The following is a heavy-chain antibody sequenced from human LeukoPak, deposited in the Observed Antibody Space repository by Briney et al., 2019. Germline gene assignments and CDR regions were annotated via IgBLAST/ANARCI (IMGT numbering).Heavy chain of an antibody. Sequence: GESLKISCKGSGYSFTSYWIGWVRPMPGKGLEWMGIIYPGDSDTRYSPSFQGQVTISADKSISTAYLQWSSLKASDTAMYYCARHTRCSSTSCPPRYYYGMDVWGQGTTVTVSS. CDR3: ARHTRCSSTSCPPRYYYGMDV. CDR1: GYSFTSYW. D-gene: IGHD2-2*01. V-gene: IGHV5-51*01. J-gene: IGHJ6*02. CDR2: IYPGDSDT.